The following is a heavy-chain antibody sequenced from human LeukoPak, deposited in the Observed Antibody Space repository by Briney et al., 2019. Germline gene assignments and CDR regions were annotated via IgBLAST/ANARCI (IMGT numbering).Heavy chain of an antibody. CDR1: GYTFTSYY. CDR2: INPSGGST. Sequence: ASVKVSCKASGYTFTSYYMHWVRQAPGQGLEWMGIINPSGGSTSYAQKFQGRVTMTRDTSTSTVYMELSSLRSEDTAVYYCARDRMVEMATRDAFDVWGQGTMVTVSS. CDR3: ARDRMVEMATRDAFDV. J-gene: IGHJ3*01. D-gene: IGHD5-24*01. V-gene: IGHV1-46*01.